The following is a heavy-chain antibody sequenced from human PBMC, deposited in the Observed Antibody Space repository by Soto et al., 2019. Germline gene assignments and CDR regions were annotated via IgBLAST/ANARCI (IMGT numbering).Heavy chain of an antibody. CDR2: ITGRGDST. V-gene: IGHV3-23*01. CDR1: GFPFSDHA. J-gene: IGHJ5*02. CDR3: AREGALKPFSS. Sequence: GGSLRLSCAASGFPFSDHAMHWVRQTPGKGLEWVSAITGRGDSTYYADSVKGRFTISRDNAKNSVYLQMDSLRVEDTAVYYCAREGALKPFSSWGQGALVTVSS.